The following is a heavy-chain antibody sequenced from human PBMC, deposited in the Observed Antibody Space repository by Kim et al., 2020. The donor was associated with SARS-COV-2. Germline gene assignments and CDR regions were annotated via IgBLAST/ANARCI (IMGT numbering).Heavy chain of an antibody. D-gene: IGHD3-22*01. CDR3: AKDQPEYYYDSSGYFDY. CDR2: ISYDGSNK. Sequence: GSLRLSCAASGFTFSSYGMHWVRQAPGKGLEWVAVISYDGSNKYYADSVKGRFTISRDNSKNTLYLQMNSLRAEDTAVYYCAKDQPEYYYDSSGYFDYW. CDR1: GFTFSSYG. V-gene: IGHV3-30*18. J-gene: IGHJ4*01.